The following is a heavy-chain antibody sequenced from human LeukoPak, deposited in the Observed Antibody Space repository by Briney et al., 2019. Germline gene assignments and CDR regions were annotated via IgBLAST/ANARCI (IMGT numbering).Heavy chain of an antibody. D-gene: IGHD3-10*01. V-gene: IGHV3-48*03. J-gene: IGHJ4*02. Sequence: PGGSLRLSCAGSGLTFSSYGMTWVRQAPGKGLEWVSYISSSGSTIYYADSVKGRFTISRDNAKNSLYLQMNSLRAEDTAVYYCARDRGGYFDYWGQGTLVTVSS. CDR1: GLTFSSYG. CDR3: ARDRGGYFDY. CDR2: ISSSGSTI.